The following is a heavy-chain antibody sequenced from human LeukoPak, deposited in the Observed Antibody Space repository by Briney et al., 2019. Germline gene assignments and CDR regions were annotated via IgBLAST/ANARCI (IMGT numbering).Heavy chain of an antibody. CDR3: ARGNYGSGSHRDY. CDR2: ISYDGSNE. D-gene: IGHD3-10*01. CDR1: GFTFSSYA. Sequence: QSGGSLRLSCSASGFTFSSYAMHWVRQAPGKGLEWVAIISYDGSNEYYADSVKGRFTISRDNSDNTLFLQTNSLRTEDTAVYYCARGNYGSGSHRDYWGQGTLVTVSS. J-gene: IGHJ4*02. V-gene: IGHV3-30-3*01.